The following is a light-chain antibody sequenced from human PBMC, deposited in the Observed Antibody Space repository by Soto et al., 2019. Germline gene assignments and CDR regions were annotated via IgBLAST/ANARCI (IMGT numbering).Light chain of an antibody. CDR3: QQYGSSPYT. Sequence: EIALTQSPGTLSLSPGERATRTCRASQSVSSSNLAWYQQKPGQAPRLLIYGASSRATGIPDRFSGSGSGTDFTLTISRLEPEDFAVYYCQQYGSSPYTFGQGTKLEIK. CDR1: QSVSSSN. J-gene: IGKJ2*01. CDR2: GAS. V-gene: IGKV3-20*01.